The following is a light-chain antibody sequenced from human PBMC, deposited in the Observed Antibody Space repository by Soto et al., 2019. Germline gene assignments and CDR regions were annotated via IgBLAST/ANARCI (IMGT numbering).Light chain of an antibody. Sequence: EIVMTQSPATLSVSPGERATLSCMASQSVRSNLAWYQQKPGQAPRLLIYDASTRATGIPARFGGSGSGTEFTPPIISLQSAEFVLDYCRQYSSKCPVTFGQGTRVEIK. CDR1: QSVRSN. CDR2: DAS. J-gene: IGKJ2*01. CDR3: RQYSSKCPVT. V-gene: IGKV3D-15*01.